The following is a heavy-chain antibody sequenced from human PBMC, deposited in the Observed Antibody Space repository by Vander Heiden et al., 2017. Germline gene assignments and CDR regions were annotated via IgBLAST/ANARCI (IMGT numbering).Heavy chain of an antibody. CDR2: ISSSSSYI. Sequence: EVQLVESGGGLVKPGGSLRLSCAASGFTSSSYSMNWVRQAPGKGLEWVSSISSSSSYIYYADSVKGRFTISRDNAKNSLYLQMNSLRAEDTAVYYCARVDPPIAVDGAFDIWGQGTMVTVSS. CDR1: GFTSSSYS. J-gene: IGHJ3*02. V-gene: IGHV3-21*01. D-gene: IGHD6-19*01. CDR3: ARVDPPIAVDGAFDI.